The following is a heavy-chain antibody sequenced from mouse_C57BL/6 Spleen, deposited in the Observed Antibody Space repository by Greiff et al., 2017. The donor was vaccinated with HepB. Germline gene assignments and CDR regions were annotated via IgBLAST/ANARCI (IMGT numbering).Heavy chain of an antibody. J-gene: IGHJ3*01. CDR3: ARAPDGYYSAWFAY. CDR1: GFNIKDYY. V-gene: IGHV14-2*01. Sequence: EVQLQQSGAELVKPGASVKLSCTASGFNIKDYYMHWVKQRTEQGLEWIGRIDPEDGETKYAPKFQGKATITADTSSNNAYLQLSSLTSEDTAVYYCARAPDGYYSAWFAYWGQGTLVTVSA. D-gene: IGHD2-3*01. CDR2: IDPEDGET.